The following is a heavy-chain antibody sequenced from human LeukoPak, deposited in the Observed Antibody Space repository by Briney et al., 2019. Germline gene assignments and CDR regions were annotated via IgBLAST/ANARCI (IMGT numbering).Heavy chain of an antibody. V-gene: IGHV7-4-1*02. CDR1: GYTFTSYA. CDR2: INTNTGNP. D-gene: IGHD3-10*01. Sequence: ASVKVSCKASGYTFTSYAMNWVRQAPGQGLEWMGWINTNTGNPTYAQGFTGRFVFSLDTSVSTAYLQISSLKAEDTAVYYCARDVDGSGSYGSDYWGQGTLVTVSS. CDR3: ARDVDGSGSYGSDY. J-gene: IGHJ4*02.